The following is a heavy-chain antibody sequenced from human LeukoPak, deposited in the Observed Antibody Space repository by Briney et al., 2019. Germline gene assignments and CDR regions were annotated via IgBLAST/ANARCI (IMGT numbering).Heavy chain of an antibody. D-gene: IGHD2-8*02. Sequence: ASVKVSCKASGYTFTNYLLHWVRQAPGQGHWWVGRITPSVDTTNYAQKFRDRVTMTRDTSTSTVYMELSSLRSEDTAVYHCVREESGGYLDYWGQGTLVTVSS. V-gene: IGHV1-46*01. CDR3: VREESGGYLDY. J-gene: IGHJ4*02. CDR1: GYTFTNYL. CDR2: ITPSVDTT.